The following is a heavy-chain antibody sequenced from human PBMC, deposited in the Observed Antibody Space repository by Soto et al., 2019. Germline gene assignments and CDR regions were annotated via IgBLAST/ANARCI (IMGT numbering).Heavy chain of an antibody. CDR3: ARDRVPSGWPVHHYYYGMDV. CDR1: GGSISSGGYY. V-gene: IGHV4-31*03. D-gene: IGHD6-19*01. Sequence: PSETLSLTCTVSGGSISSGGYYWSWIRQHPGKGLEWIGYIYYSGSTYYNPSLKSRVTISVDTSKNQFSLKLSSVTAADTAVYYCARDRVPSGWPVHHYYYGMDVRGQGTTVPGSS. CDR2: IYYSGST. J-gene: IGHJ6*02.